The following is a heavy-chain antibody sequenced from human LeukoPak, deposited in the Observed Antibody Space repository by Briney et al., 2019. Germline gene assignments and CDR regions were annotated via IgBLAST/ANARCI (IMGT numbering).Heavy chain of an antibody. CDR3: ARDRGVEGADTFDY. J-gene: IGHJ4*02. D-gene: IGHD1-26*01. CDR2: ISPKSGHA. Sequence: ASVKVSCKTSGYTFVTYGISWVRQAPGQGLEWMGWISPKSGHANYAQKFRGRVTMTTDTATTTAYMEVGSLRSDDTAVYYCARDRGVEGADTFDYWGQGTLVTVSS. CDR1: GYTFVTYG. V-gene: IGHV1-18*01.